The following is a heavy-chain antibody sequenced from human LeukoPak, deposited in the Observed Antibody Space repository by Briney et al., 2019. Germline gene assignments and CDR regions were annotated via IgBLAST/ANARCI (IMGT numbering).Heavy chain of an antibody. CDR2: MFYRGNT. D-gene: IGHD3-16*01. CDR3: ARILRSQYYFDY. CDR1: GGSVSSSGDY. J-gene: IGHJ4*02. Sequence: KPSETLSLTCTVSGGSVSSSGDYWGWVRQPPGKGLEWIGSMFYRGNTYYNPSLKSRVTISVDTYQVSLKLTSVTAADTAAYYCARILRSQYYFDYWGQGALVTVSS. V-gene: IGHV4-39*01.